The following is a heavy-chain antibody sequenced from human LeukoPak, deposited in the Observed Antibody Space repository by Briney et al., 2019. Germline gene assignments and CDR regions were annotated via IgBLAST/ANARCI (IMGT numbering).Heavy chain of an antibody. V-gene: IGHV3-53*01. CDR2: IHSGGNT. D-gene: IGHD4-17*01. J-gene: IGHJ6*02. CDR1: GLTVSSSY. Sequence: GGSLKLSCAASGLTVSSSYMTWVRQAPGKGLEWASVIHSGGNTYYADSVKGRFTISRDNSKNTLYLQMNSLRAEDTAVYHCARDRTPYGDYDYYYYGMDVWGQGTTVTVSS. CDR3: ARDRTPYGDYDYYYYGMDV.